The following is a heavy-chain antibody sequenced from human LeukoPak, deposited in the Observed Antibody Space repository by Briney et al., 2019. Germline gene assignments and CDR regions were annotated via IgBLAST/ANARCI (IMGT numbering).Heavy chain of an antibody. Sequence: SETLSLTCTVSGGSISSYYWSWIRQPPGKGLEWIGYIYYSGSTNYNPSLKSRVTISVDTSKNQFSLKLSSVTAADTAVYYCARDVGAGYDSNWFDPWGQGTLVTVSS. D-gene: IGHD2-2*01. CDR2: IYYSGST. CDR3: ARDVGAGYDSNWFDP. J-gene: IGHJ5*02. CDR1: GGSISSYY. V-gene: IGHV4-59*12.